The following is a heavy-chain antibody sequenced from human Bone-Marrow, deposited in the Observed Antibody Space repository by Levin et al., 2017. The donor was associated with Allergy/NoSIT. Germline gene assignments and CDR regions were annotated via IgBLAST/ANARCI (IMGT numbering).Heavy chain of an antibody. V-gene: IGHV3-11*05. CDR3: ARVSMTDGIVGY. Sequence: GESLKISCAASGFTFSDYYMSWIRQAPGKGLEWVSYISSSSSYTNYADSVKGRFTISRDNAKNSLYLQMNSLRAEDTAVYYCARVSMTDGIVGYWGQGTLVTVSS. CDR1: GFTFSDYY. J-gene: IGHJ4*02. CDR2: ISSSSSYT. D-gene: IGHD3-22*01.